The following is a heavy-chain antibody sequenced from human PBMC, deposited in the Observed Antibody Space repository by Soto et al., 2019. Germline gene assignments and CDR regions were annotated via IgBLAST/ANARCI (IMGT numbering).Heavy chain of an antibody. CDR2: IYYSGST. V-gene: IGHV4-31*02. J-gene: IGHJ5*02. D-gene: IGHD5-18*01. CDR1: GGSISSGGYY. Sequence: KPSETLSLTXTVSGGSISSGGYYWSWIRQHPGKGLEWIGYIYYSGSTYYNPSLKSRVTISVDTSKNQFSLKLSSVTAADTAVYYCAKGRRFTAMVTSWFDPWGQGTLVTVSS. CDR3: AKGRRFTAMVTSWFDP.